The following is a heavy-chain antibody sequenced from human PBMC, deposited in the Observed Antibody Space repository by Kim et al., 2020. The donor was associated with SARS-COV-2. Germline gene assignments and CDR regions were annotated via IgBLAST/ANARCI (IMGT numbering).Heavy chain of an antibody. J-gene: IGHJ4*02. Sequence: SVKGRFTISGDNSKNTLYLQMNSLRAEDTAVYYCAKRPYYYDSSGYSFDYWGQGTLVTVSS. V-gene: IGHV3-23*01. CDR3: AKRPYYYDSSGYSFDY. D-gene: IGHD3-22*01.